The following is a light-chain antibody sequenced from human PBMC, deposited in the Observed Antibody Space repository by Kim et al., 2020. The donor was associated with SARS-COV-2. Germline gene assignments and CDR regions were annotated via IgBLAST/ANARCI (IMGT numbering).Light chain of an antibody. Sequence: NFMLTQPHSVSESPGKTVTISCIRSRGSIASNYVQWYQQRPGSSPTTVLYEDNQRHSGVPDRFSGSIDSSSNSASLTISGLKTEDEADYYCQSYDSSSWVFGGGAK. CDR1: RGSIASNY. CDR3: QSYDSSSWV. V-gene: IGLV6-57*01. J-gene: IGLJ3*02. CDR2: EDN.